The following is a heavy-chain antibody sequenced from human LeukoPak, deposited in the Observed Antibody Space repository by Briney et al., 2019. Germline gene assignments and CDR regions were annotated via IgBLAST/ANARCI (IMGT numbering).Heavy chain of an antibody. CDR3: ARDYYDSSGYYYQYDAFDI. Sequence: PSETLSLTCGVYGASLSNYYWSWIRQSPGKGLEWIGQIHHSVGANYNPSLRSRVTISMDTSKNQFSLNLSSVTAADTAVYYCARDYYDSSGYYYQYDAFDIWGQGTMVTVSS. V-gene: IGHV4-34*01. D-gene: IGHD3-22*01. CDR2: IHHSVGA. CDR1: GASLSNYY. J-gene: IGHJ3*02.